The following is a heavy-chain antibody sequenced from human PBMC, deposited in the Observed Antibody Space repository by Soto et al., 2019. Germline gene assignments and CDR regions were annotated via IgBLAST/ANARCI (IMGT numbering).Heavy chain of an antibody. CDR3: ARLFMVRGVRDYYYGMDI. J-gene: IGHJ6*02. CDR1: GYSFTSYW. V-gene: IGHV5-51*01. Sequence: GESLKISCKGSGYSFTSYWIGWVRQMPGKGLEWMGIIYPGDSDTRYSPSFQGQVTISADKSISTAYLQWSSLKASDTAMYYCARLFMVRGVRDYYYGMDIWGQGTTVTVSS. CDR2: IYPGDSDT. D-gene: IGHD3-10*01.